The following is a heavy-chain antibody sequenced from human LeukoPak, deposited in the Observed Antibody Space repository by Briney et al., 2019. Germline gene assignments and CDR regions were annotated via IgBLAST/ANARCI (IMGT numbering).Heavy chain of an antibody. D-gene: IGHD3-22*01. J-gene: IGHJ4*02. CDR2: INPNSGGT. V-gene: IGHV1-2*06. Sequence: ASAKVSCKASGYTFTGYYMHWVRQAPGQGLEWMGRINPNSGGTNYAQKFQGRVTMTRDTSISTAYMELSRLRSDDTAVYYCFYYDSSGYYEEFDYWGQGTLVTVSS. CDR3: FYYDSSGYYEEFDY. CDR1: GYTFTGYY.